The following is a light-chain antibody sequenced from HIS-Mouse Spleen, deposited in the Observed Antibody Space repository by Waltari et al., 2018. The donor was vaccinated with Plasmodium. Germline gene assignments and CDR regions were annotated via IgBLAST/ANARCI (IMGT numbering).Light chain of an antibody. J-gene: IGKJ3*01. CDR3: QQLNSYLFT. CDR2: AAA. V-gene: IGKV1-9*01. Sequence: DIQLTQSPSFLSASVGDRVTITCRASQGISSYLAWYQQKPGKATKPLIYAAATLQSGVPSSFSGSGSGTEVTLTISSLQPEDFSTYYCQQLNSYLFTFGPGTKVYI. CDR1: QGISSY.